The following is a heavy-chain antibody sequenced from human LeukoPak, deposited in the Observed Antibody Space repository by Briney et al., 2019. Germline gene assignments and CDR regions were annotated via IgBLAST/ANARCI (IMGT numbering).Heavy chain of an antibody. J-gene: IGHJ6*03. V-gene: IGHV3-23*01. CDR1: GFPFSIYA. Sequence: GSLRLSCAASGFPFSIYAMCWVRQAPRKGLEWVSAISGSGNSAYYAASVKGRFTISRDNSKNTLYVQMISLRAEDTAVYYCAKGLSNSRYYYMDVWGKGTTVTVSS. CDR3: AKGLSNSRYYYMDV. D-gene: IGHD2/OR15-2a*01. CDR2: ISGSGNSA.